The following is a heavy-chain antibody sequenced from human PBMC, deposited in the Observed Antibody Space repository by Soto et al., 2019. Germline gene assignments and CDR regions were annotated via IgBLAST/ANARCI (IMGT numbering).Heavy chain of an antibody. CDR3: ARTYSSSWHYYGTDV. CDR1: GGSISSSSYY. CDR2: IYYSGST. Sequence: SETLSLTCTVSGGSISSSSYYWGWIRQPPGKKLECIGSIYYSGSTYYNPSLKSRVTISVDTFKNQFSLKLSSVTAADTAVYYCARTYSSSWHYYGTDVCDKETTATLAS. J-gene: IGHJ6*04. V-gene: IGHV4-39*01. D-gene: IGHD6-13*01.